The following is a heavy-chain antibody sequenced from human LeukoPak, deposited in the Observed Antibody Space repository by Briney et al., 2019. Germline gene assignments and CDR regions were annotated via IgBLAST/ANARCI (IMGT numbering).Heavy chain of an antibody. CDR3: AKVVQGGFSYGHFDY. J-gene: IGHJ4*02. CDR2: IKQDGSEK. V-gene: IGHV3-7*01. D-gene: IGHD5-18*01. Sequence: GGSLRLSCAASGFTFSSYEMNWVRQAPGKGLEWVANIKQDGSEKYYVDSVKGRFTISRDNAKTSLYLQMNSLRAEDTAVYYCAKVVQGGFSYGHFDYWGQGTLVTVSS. CDR1: GFTFSSYE.